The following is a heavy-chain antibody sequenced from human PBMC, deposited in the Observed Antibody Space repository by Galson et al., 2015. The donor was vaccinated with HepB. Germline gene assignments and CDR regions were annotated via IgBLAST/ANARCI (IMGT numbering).Heavy chain of an antibody. CDR1: GFTFSSYA. CDR2: ISGSGGST. V-gene: IGHV3-23*01. CDR3: AKDPYSSSWYFYWYFDL. D-gene: IGHD6-13*01. J-gene: IGHJ2*01. Sequence: SLRLSCAASGFTFSSYAMSWVRQAPGKGLEWVSAISGSGGSTYYADSVKGRFTISRDNSKNTLYLQMNSLRAEDTAVYYCAKDPYSSSWYFYWYFDLWGRGTLVTV.